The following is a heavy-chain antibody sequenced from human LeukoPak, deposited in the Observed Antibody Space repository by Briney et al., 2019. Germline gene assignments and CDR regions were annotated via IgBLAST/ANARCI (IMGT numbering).Heavy chain of an antibody. D-gene: IGHD3-22*01. CDR2: IIGIGGTT. CDR3: AKFDYYDSSGYYNKVLDAFDI. V-gene: IGHV3-23*01. J-gene: IGHJ3*02. CDR1: GFTFRSYA. Sequence: PGGSLRLSCGASGFTFRSYAMSWVRQAPGKGLEWVSAIIGIGGTTYYADSVKGRFTISRDNSKNTLYLQMNSLRAEDTAVYYCAKFDYYDSSGYYNKVLDAFDIWGQGTMVTVSS.